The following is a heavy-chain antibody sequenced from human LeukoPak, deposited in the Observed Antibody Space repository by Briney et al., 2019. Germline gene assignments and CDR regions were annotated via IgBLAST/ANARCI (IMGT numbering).Heavy chain of an antibody. J-gene: IGHJ4*02. Sequence: GGSLRLSCAASGFTFRSYSMNWVRQAPGKGLEWVSYISSSSSTIYYADSVKGRFTISRDNAKNSLYLQMNSLRAEDTAVYYCAREAVLGVYIYYFDYWGQGTLDTVSS. CDR3: AREAVLGVYIYYFDY. CDR2: ISSSSSTI. CDR1: GFTFRSYS. V-gene: IGHV3-48*04. D-gene: IGHD3-10*01.